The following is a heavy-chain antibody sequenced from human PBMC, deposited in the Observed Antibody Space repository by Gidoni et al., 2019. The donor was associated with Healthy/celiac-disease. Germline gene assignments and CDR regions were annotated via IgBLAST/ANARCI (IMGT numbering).Heavy chain of an antibody. J-gene: IGHJ4*02. V-gene: IGHV1-8*01. Sequence: QVQLVQSGAEVKKPGASVKFSCKASGYTFTRYAINSVRQATGQGLEWMGWMNPNSGNTGYAQKFQGRVTVTGNTSISTAYMELRSLRSEDTAVYYCARGLKVRRTGTLGASVQYYFDYWGQGTLVTVSS. CDR3: ARGLKVRRTGTLGASVQYYFDY. D-gene: IGHD1-7*01. CDR2: MNPNSGNT. CDR1: GYTFTRYA.